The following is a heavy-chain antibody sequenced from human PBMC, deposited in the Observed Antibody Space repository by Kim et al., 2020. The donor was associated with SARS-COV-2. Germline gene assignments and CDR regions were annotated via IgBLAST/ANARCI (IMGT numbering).Heavy chain of an antibody. D-gene: IGHD3-10*01. Sequence: GGSLRLSCAASGFTFSSYSMNWVRQAPGKGLEWVSYISSSSNSIYYADSVKGRFTISRDNAKNSLYLQMNSLRDEDTAVYYCARDIRTYGSDLFDYWGQGTLVTVSS. CDR2: ISSSSNSI. CDR1: GFTFSSYS. CDR3: ARDIRTYGSDLFDY. J-gene: IGHJ4*02. V-gene: IGHV3-48*02.